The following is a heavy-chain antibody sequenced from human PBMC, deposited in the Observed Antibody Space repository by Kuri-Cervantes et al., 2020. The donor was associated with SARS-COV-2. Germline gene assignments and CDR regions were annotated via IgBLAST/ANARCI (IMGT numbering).Heavy chain of an antibody. Sequence: GESLKISCAASGFTFSSYWMHWVRQAPGKGLVWVSRINSDGSSTSYADSVKGRFTISRDNAKNTLYLQMNSLRAEDTAVYYCARDIVTVYYDFWSGYYGPSYFDYWGQGTLVTVSS. CDR3: ARDIVTVYYDFWSGYYGPSYFDY. D-gene: IGHD3-3*01. V-gene: IGHV3-74*01. CDR1: GFTFSSYW. CDR2: INSDGSST. J-gene: IGHJ4*02.